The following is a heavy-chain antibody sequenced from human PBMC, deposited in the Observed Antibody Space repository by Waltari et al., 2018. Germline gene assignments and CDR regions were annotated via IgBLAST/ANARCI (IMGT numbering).Heavy chain of an antibody. CDR3: ASSKADYGDSYGMDV. CDR1: GGTFSSHA. V-gene: IGHV1-69*01. CDR2: IIPIFGTA. J-gene: IGHJ6*02. D-gene: IGHD4-17*01. Sequence: QVQLVQSGAEVKKPGSSVTVSCKASGGTFSSHAISWVRQAPGQGLEWMGGIIPIFGTANYAQKFQGRVTITADESTSTAYMELSSLRSEDTAVYYCASSKADYGDSYGMDVWGQGTTVTVSS.